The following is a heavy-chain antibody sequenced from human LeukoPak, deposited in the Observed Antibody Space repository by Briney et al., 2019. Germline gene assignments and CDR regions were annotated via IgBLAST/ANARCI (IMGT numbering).Heavy chain of an antibody. CDR2: ASTFNDNT. J-gene: IGHJ4*02. CDR1: GFTFTDYP. Sequence: ASVKVSCKTSGFTFTDYPITWVRQAPGQGLEWMGWASTFNDNTKYAQKVQDRVTMTTDTSTSTVYMELRSLRSGDTAVYYCARPRYSDGSGYFDYWGQGTLVTVSS. D-gene: IGHD3-22*01. CDR3: ARPRYSDGSGYFDY. V-gene: IGHV1-18*01.